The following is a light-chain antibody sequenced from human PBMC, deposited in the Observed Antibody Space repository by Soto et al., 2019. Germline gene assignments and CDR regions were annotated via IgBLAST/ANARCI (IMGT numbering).Light chain of an antibody. J-gene: IGKJ5*01. V-gene: IGKV3-15*01. CDR3: QHYNNWPFT. CDR1: QSVSSN. Sequence: EIVMTQSPATLSVSPGERATLSCRASQSVSSNLAWYQQKPGQAPRLLIYGASTRATGIPARFSGSGSGTEFTLTISSLQSEDFAVYYCQHYNNWPFTFGERTRLEIK. CDR2: GAS.